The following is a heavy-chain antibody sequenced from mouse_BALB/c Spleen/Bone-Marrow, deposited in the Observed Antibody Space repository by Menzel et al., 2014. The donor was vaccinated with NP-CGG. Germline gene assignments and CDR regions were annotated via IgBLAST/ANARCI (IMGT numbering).Heavy chain of an antibody. Sequence: EVKLVESGGGLVQPGGSRKLSCAASGFTFSSFGMHWVRQAPEKGLEWVAYIRSGSSTIYYADTVKGRFTISRDNPKNTLFLQVTSLRSEDTAMYYCARSSLRLSYAMDYWGQGTSVTVSS. J-gene: IGHJ4*01. CDR3: ARSSLRLSYAMDY. CDR2: IRSGSSTI. CDR1: GFTFSSFG. V-gene: IGHV5-17*02. D-gene: IGHD1-2*01.